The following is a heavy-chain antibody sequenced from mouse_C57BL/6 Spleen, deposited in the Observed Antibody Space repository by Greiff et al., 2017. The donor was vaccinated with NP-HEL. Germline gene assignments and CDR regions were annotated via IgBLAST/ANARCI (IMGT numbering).Heavy chain of an antibody. D-gene: IGHD1-1*01. Sequence: QVQLQQPGAELVRPGTSVKLSCKASGYTFTSYWMHWVKQRPGQGLEWIGVIDPSDSYTNYNQKFKGKATLTVDTSSSTAYMQLSSLTSEDSAVYYCAREKLYGSSYWFAYWGQGTLVTVSA. CDR3: AREKLYGSSYWFAY. V-gene: IGHV1-59*01. CDR2: IDPSDSYT. J-gene: IGHJ3*01. CDR1: GYTFTSYW.